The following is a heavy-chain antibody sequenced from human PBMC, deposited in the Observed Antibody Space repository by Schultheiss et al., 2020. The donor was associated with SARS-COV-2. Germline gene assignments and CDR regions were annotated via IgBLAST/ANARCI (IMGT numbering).Heavy chain of an antibody. J-gene: IGHJ5*02. D-gene: IGHD4-17*01. CDR2: INHSGST. Sequence: SETLSLTCAVSGYSISSGYYWGWIRQPPGKGLEWIGEINHSGSTNYNPSLKSRVTISVDTSKNQLSLKLSSVTAADTAVYYCARDTTTVTPAYNWFDPWGQGTLVTVSS. CDR3: ARDTTTVTPAYNWFDP. V-gene: IGHV4-38-2*02. CDR1: GYSISSGYY.